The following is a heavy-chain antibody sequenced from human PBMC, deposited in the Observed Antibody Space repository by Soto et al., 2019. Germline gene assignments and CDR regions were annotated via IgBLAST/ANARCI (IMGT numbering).Heavy chain of an antibody. V-gene: IGHV4-30-2*01. D-gene: IGHD1-26*01. Sequence: SETLSLTCAVSGGSISSGNSYSWSWIRQPPGKGLEWIGSISHTGSTSYNPSLKGRVTMSVDKSKNQFSLKLSSVTAADMAVYYCARGIYSKVGATIWFDPWGQGTLVTVSS. J-gene: IGHJ5*02. CDR2: ISHTGST. CDR3: ARGIYSKVGATIWFDP. CDR1: GGSISSGNSYS.